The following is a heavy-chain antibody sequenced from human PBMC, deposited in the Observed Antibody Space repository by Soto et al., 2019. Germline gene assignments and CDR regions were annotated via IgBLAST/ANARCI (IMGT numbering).Heavy chain of an antibody. CDR2: INPNRGST. J-gene: IGHJ4*01. V-gene: IGHV1-2*02. Sequence: ASVKVSCKASGYVFTGYYMHWVRPAPGQGREWMGWINPNRGSTTYAQNFQGRVTMTRDTSISTAYMELSRLRSDDTAVYYCARDEYSRSAPFDYWG. CDR1: GYVFTGYY. D-gene: IGHD6-13*01. CDR3: ARDEYSRSAPFDY.